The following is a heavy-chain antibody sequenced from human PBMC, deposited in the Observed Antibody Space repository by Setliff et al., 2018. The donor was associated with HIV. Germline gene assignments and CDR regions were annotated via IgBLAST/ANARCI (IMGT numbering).Heavy chain of an antibody. J-gene: IGHJ4*02. V-gene: IGHV3-30*02. CDR1: GFIFENHA. CDR3: ARYGGPVDFGDY. CDR2: LRQDVNKD. Sequence: GGSLRLSCVVSGFIFENHAMHWVRRAPGKGLEWLTLLRQDVNKDYYGDSVKGRFTITRDNSKKTLYLYMNNLRSEDTAVYYCARYGGPVDFGDYWGQGTLVTVSS. D-gene: IGHD3-16*01.